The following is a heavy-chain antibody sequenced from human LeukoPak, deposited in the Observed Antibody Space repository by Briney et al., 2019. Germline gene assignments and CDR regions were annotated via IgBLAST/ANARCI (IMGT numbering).Heavy chain of an antibody. CDR3: AKSVGWVKYYFDY. Sequence: GGSLRLSCAASGFTFSSYWMHWVRQAPGKGLVWVSRINSDGSSTSYADSVKGRFTISRDNAKNTLYLQMNSLRAEDTAVYYCAKSVGWVKYYFDYWGQGTLVTVSS. J-gene: IGHJ4*02. CDR1: GFTFSSYW. CDR2: INSDGSST. V-gene: IGHV3-74*01. D-gene: IGHD6-19*01.